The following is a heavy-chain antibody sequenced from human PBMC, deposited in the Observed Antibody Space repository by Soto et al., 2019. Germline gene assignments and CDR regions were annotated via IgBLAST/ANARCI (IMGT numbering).Heavy chain of an antibody. Sequence: QLQLQESGPGVVKPSETLSLTCTVTGGSVFSSSSLWVWARQSPGKGLEWLGQIFYTGTTYYNPSLVSRITMSVDSSNSIFSLRLVSVTAADTALDDCARLVGLTEFTGPWFKLEQWGRGILVTVSS. CDR2: IFYTGTT. CDR1: GGSVFSSSSL. D-gene: IGHD2-21*01. CDR3: ARLVGLTEFTGPWFKLEQ. J-gene: IGHJ4*02. V-gene: IGHV4-39*02.